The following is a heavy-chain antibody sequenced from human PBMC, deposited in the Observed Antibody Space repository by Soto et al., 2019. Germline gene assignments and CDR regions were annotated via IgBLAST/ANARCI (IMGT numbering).Heavy chain of an antibody. Sequence: QVQLQQWGAGLLKPSETLSLTCAVYGGSFSGYYWSWIRQPPGKGLEWIGEINHSGSTNYNPSLKRRVTIAVDTSKNQFSLKLSSVTAADTAVYYCARGPRRVGSSSWYFSGWFDPWGQGTLVTVSS. V-gene: IGHV4-34*01. J-gene: IGHJ5*02. CDR1: GGSFSGYY. CDR2: INHSGST. D-gene: IGHD6-13*01. CDR3: ARGPRRVGSSSWYFSGWFDP.